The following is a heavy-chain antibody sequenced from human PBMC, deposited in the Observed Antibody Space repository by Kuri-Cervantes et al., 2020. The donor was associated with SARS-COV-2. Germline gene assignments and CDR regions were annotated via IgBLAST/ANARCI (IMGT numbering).Heavy chain of an antibody. CDR3: AGIVVVINAFDI. CDR2: IYTSGST. J-gene: IGHJ3*02. Sequence: SETLSLTCTVSGGPISSYYWSWIRQPAGKGLEWIGRIYTSGSTNYNPSLKSRVTMSVDTSKNQFSLKLSSVTAADTAVYYCAGIVVVINAFDIWGQGTMVTVSS. CDR1: GGPISSYY. V-gene: IGHV4-4*07. D-gene: IGHD3-22*01.